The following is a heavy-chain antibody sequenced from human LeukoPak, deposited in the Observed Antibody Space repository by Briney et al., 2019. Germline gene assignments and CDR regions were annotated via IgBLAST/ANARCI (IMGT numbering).Heavy chain of an antibody. Sequence: SETLSLTCSVSGGSISSSTYYWSWIRQPPGKGLEWIGHIYYSGSTNYNPSLKSRVTISVDTSKNQFSLKLSSVTAADTAVYYCATGGAYSGSYYGYWGQGTLVTVSS. CDR2: IYYSGST. V-gene: IGHV4-61*01. CDR1: GGSISSSTYY. CDR3: ATGGAYSGSYYGY. J-gene: IGHJ4*02. D-gene: IGHD1-26*01.